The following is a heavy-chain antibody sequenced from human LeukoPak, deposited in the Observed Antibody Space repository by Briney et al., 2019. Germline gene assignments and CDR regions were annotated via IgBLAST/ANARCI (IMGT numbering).Heavy chain of an antibody. J-gene: IGHJ5*02. Sequence: SETLSLTCTVSGGSISSYYWSWIRQPAGKGLEWIGRIYTSGSTNYNPSLKSRVTMSVDTSKNQFSLKLSSVTAADTAVYYCARDRTPCAYCSSTSHLDPWGQGTLVAVSS. CDR2: IYTSGST. CDR1: GGSISSYY. CDR3: ARDRTPCAYCSSTSHLDP. V-gene: IGHV4-4*07. D-gene: IGHD2-2*01.